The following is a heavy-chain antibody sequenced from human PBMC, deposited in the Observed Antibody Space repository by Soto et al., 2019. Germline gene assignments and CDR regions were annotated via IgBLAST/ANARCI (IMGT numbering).Heavy chain of an antibody. V-gene: IGHV3-23*01. Sequence: EVQLLESGGGLVQPGGSLRLSCAASGFTFSSYAMSWVRQAPGKGLEWVSAISGSGGSTYYADSVKGRFTISRDNSKNTLYLQMNRLGAEETAVYYCANTGAYYYGMDVWGQGTKVTVSS. J-gene: IGHJ6*02. CDR2: ISGSGGST. D-gene: IGHD3-10*01. CDR3: ANTGAYYYGMDV. CDR1: GFTFSSYA.